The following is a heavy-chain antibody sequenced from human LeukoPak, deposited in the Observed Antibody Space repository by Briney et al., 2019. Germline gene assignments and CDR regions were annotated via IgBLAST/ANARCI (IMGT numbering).Heavy chain of an antibody. V-gene: IGHV3-21*01. D-gene: IGHD3-3*01. CDR3: ASSRYDFWSGYPAALDY. Sequence: PGGSLRLSCAASGFTFSSYSMNWVRQAPGKGLEWVSSISSSSSYIYYADSVKGRFTISRDNAKNSLYLQMNSLRAEDTAVYYCASSRYDFWSGYPAALDYWGQGTPVTVSS. J-gene: IGHJ4*02. CDR2: ISSSSSYI. CDR1: GFTFSSYS.